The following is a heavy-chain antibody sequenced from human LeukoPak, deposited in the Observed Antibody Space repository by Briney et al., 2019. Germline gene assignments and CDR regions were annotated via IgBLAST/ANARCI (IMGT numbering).Heavy chain of an antibody. CDR3: ARARDSSWDY. CDR2: IKDDGSEK. J-gene: IGHJ4*02. CDR1: GLTFSNYW. D-gene: IGHD6-13*01. Sequence: GGSLRLSCAASGLTFSNYWISWVRQAPGKGLEWVANIKDDGSEKYYVDSVKGRFTISRDDAKNSLYLQMNSLRAEDTAVYYCARARDSSWDYWGQGTLVTVSS. V-gene: IGHV3-7*03.